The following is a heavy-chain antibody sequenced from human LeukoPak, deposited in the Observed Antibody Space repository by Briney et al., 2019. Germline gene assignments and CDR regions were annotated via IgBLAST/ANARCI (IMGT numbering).Heavy chain of an antibody. J-gene: IGHJ4*02. CDR2: IWYDGSNK. Sequence: GGSQRLSCAASVFSFSNYGMHWVRQAPGKGLEWVAVIWYDGSNKYYADSVKGRFTISRDNSKNTLYLQMNGLRAEDTAVYYCARAYSSSWSAIDYWGQGTLV. CDR1: VFSFSNYG. V-gene: IGHV3-33*01. D-gene: IGHD6-13*01. CDR3: ARAYSSSWSAIDY.